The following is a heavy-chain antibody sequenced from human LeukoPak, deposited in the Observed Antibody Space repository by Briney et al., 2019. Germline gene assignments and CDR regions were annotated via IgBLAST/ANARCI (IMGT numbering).Heavy chain of an antibody. CDR1: GVSISIYY. Sequence: SETLSLTCTVSGVSISIYYWTWIRQPPGKGLEWIGYIYYSGSTNYNPSLKSRVTISVDTSKNQFSLKLSSVTAADTAVYYCARVGTYGSGSYLSWLDYWGQGTLVTVSS. CDR3: ARVGTYGSGSYLSWLDY. V-gene: IGHV4-59*01. CDR2: IYYSGST. J-gene: IGHJ4*02. D-gene: IGHD3-10*01.